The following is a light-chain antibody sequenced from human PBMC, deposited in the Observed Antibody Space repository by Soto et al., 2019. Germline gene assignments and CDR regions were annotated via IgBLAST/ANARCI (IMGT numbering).Light chain of an antibody. CDR1: QSVGSN. J-gene: IGKJ3*01. V-gene: IGKV3-11*01. CDR3: QQRSKRPVP. CDR2: DAS. Sequence: EIVLTQSPDTLSLSPGERAVFSCRASQSVGSNLAWYQHKPGQAPRLLIYDASKRATGIPAGFSGSGSGTDFPLPLSCLGPAEFAVSYCQQRSKRPVPFGPGTTVDIK.